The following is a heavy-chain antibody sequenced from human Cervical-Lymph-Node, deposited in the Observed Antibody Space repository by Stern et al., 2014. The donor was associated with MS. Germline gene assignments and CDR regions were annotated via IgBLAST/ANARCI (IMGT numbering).Heavy chain of an antibody. D-gene: IGHD4-17*01. CDR2: ISWNSGSI. Sequence: EVQLVESGGGLVQPGRSLRLSCVASGFTFDDYAMHWVRQAPGKGLEWVSGISWNSGSIGYADSVKGRFTISRDNAKNSLYLQMNSLRAEDTALYYCAKGRTVTLGVYFDYWGQGTLVTVSS. CDR3: AKGRTVTLGVYFDY. J-gene: IGHJ4*02. CDR1: GFTFDDYA. V-gene: IGHV3-9*01.